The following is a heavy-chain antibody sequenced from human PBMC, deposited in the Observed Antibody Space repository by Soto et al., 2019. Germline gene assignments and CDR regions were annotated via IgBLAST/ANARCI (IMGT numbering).Heavy chain of an antibody. CDR2: INSDGSST. Sequence: GGALRLSCAASVFTFSSYWMHWVRQAPGRGLVWVSRINSDGSSTSYADSVKGRFTISRDNAKNTLYLQMNSLRAEDTAVYYCARAVGDYYYGMDVWGQGTTVTVSS. CDR3: ARAVGDYYYGMDV. J-gene: IGHJ6*02. CDR1: VFTFSSYW. V-gene: IGHV3-74*01.